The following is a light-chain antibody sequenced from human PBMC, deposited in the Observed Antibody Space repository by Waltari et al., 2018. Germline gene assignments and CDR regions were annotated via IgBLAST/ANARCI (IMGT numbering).Light chain of an antibody. CDR1: QDINNY. Sequence: DILMTQSPSSLSASVGDKVTITCQASQDINNYLNCYQQKPGKAPNLLIYGTSNLETGVPSRFSGSGSGTHFIFTISSLHPEDFATYFCQQYGSLPSTFGGGTKVEIK. V-gene: IGKV1-33*01. CDR3: QQYGSLPST. J-gene: IGKJ4*01. CDR2: GTS.